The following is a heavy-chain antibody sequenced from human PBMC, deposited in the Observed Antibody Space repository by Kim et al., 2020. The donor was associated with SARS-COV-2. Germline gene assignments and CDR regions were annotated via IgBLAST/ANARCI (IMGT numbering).Heavy chain of an antibody. CDR2: IKQDGSEK. CDR1: GFTFSSYW. J-gene: IGHJ4*02. CDR3: ARDVRFGYYYDSSGYSSRDYCDY. V-gene: IGHV3-7*01. D-gene: IGHD3-22*01. Sequence: GGSLRLSCAASGFTFSSYWMSWVRQAPGKGLEWVANIKQDGSEKYYVDSVKGRFTISRDNAKNSLYLQMNSLRAEDTAVYYCARDVRFGYYYDSSGYSSRDYCDYWGQGTLVTVSS.